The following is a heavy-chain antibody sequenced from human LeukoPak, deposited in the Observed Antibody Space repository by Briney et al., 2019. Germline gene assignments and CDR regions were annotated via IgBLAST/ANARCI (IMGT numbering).Heavy chain of an antibody. CDR3: ARLISAGPDDYFDY. Sequence: GASVTLSCKASGYTFSSYGITWVRQAPGQGLEWMGWISAVIGHTKYVEKLQARVTMTTDRSTNTAYMELRSLRSDDTAVYYCARLISAGPDDYFDYWGPGTLVTVSS. CDR2: ISAVIGHT. D-gene: IGHD3-10*01. V-gene: IGHV1-18*01. J-gene: IGHJ4*02. CDR1: GYTFSSYG.